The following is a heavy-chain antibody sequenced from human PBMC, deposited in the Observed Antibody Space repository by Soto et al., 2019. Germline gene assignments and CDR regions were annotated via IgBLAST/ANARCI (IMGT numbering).Heavy chain of an antibody. Sequence: SETLSHTCTVSGGSLSNHYWTWIRQSPGKGLEWIGSIYYRVSTNYNPSLNSRVTISVDTSKNQFSLKLSSVTAADTAVYYCARGSGYSYGYNLDYWGQGTLVTVSS. V-gene: IGHV4-59*11. J-gene: IGHJ4*02. D-gene: IGHD5-18*01. CDR1: GGSLSNHY. CDR3: ARGSGYSYGYNLDY. CDR2: IYYRVST.